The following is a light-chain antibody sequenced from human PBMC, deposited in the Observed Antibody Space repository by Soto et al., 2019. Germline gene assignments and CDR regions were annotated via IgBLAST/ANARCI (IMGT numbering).Light chain of an antibody. V-gene: IGKV3-11*01. Sequence: EIVLTQSPATLSLSPGERATLSCRASQSVSSHLAWYQQKPGQAPNLLIYAASNRATGIPARFSGSGSGTDFTLTISSLEPEDFAVYYCQQRSNWPRVTFGQWTRLEIK. CDR1: QSVSSH. CDR3: QQRSNWPRVT. CDR2: AAS. J-gene: IGKJ5*01.